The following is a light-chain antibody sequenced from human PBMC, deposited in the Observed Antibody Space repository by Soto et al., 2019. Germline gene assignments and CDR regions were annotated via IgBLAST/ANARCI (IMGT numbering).Light chain of an antibody. CDR1: SSNIGSNA. Sequence: QLVLAQPPSASGTPGQRVTISCSGGSSNIGSNAVKWFQHLPGMAPKLLISSDNQRPSGVPGRFSGSKSGTSASLAISGLQSEDEADYYCASWDDSLTTYVFGSGTKLTVL. CDR2: SDN. V-gene: IGLV1-44*01. CDR3: ASWDDSLTTYV. J-gene: IGLJ1*01.